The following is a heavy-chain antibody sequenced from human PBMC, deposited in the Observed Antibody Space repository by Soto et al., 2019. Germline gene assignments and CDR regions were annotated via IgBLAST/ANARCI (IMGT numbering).Heavy chain of an antibody. J-gene: IGHJ6*02. CDR3: ARAHGGFLEWLSPHYYYYGMDV. CDR1: GGSISSGGYY. Sequence: QVQLQESGPGLVKPSQTLSLTCTVSGGSISSGGYYWSWIRQHPGKGLEWIGYIYYSGRTYYHPYLKSRVTASVETSKNRFALKLSSVTAADTAVYYCARAHGGFLEWLSPHYYYYGMDVWGQGNTVTVSS. D-gene: IGHD3-3*01. V-gene: IGHV4-31*03. CDR2: IYYSGRT.